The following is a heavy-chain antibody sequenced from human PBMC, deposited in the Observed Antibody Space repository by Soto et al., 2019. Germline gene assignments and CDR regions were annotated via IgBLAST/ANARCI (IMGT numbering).Heavy chain of an antibody. CDR3: ARHHRYGGNAFDI. D-gene: IGHD3-16*01. Sequence: GGSLRLSCAVSGITFSAYAMTWVRQAPGMGLQWVSTISAAGGATYHAESVKGRFTISRDNSKDTLYLQMSSLSAEDTAVYYCARHHRYGGNAFDIWGQGTTVTVSS. J-gene: IGHJ3*02. CDR2: ISAAGGAT. V-gene: IGHV3-23*01. CDR1: GITFSAYA.